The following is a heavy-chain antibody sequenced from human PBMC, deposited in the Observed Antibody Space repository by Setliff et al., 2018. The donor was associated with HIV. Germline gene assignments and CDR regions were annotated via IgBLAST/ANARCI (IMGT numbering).Heavy chain of an antibody. J-gene: IGHJ3*02. D-gene: IGHD6-19*01. CDR2: SYHTGST. Sequence: SETLSLTCAVSDYSISSGFYWGWIRQPPGKGLEWIGSSYHTGSTYYNPSLKSRVTMSVDTSKNRFSLKLSSVTAADTAIFYCARHAGSGARDDAFDIWGQGPLVTVSS. V-gene: IGHV4-38-2*01. CDR3: ARHAGSGARDDAFDI. CDR1: DYSISSGFY.